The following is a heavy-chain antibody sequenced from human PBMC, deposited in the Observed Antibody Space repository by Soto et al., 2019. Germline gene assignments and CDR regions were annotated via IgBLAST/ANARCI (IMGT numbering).Heavy chain of an antibody. V-gene: IGHV2-5*02. D-gene: IGHD6-13*01. J-gene: IGHJ4*02. CDR1: GFSLSTTGVG. Sequence: QITLKESGPTLVKPTQTLTLTCTFSGFSLSTTGVGVGWIRQPPGKALEWLALIYWDDDKRSRPSLKSRLTLTKDTAKNQVVLTMTNMDPVDTATYYCAHYSSSWTFDYWGQGTLVTVSS. CDR2: IYWDDDK. CDR3: AHYSSSWTFDY.